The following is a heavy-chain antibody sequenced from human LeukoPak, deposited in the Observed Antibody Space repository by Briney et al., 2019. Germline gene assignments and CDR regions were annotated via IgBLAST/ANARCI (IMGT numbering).Heavy chain of an antibody. CDR2: ISWNSGSI. V-gene: IGHV3-9*01. D-gene: IGHD3-16*01. CDR1: GFTFDDYA. Sequence: GRSLRPSCAASGFTFDDYAMHWVRQAPGKGLEWVSGISWNSGSIGYADSVKGRFTISRDNAKNSLYLQMNSLRAEDTALYYCAKDITDYVSWIDYWGQGTLVTVSS. J-gene: IGHJ4*02. CDR3: AKDITDYVSWIDY.